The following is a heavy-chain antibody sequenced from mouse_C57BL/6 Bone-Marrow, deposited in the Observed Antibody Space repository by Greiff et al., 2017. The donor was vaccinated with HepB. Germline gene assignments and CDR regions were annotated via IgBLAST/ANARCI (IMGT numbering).Heavy chain of an antibody. J-gene: IGHJ3*01. CDR3: ARSRYYGRSPAWFAY. CDR2: IYPGDGDT. CDR1: GYAFSSYW. D-gene: IGHD1-1*01. Sequence: QVQLQQSGAELVKPGASVKISCKASGYAFSSYWMNWVKQRPGKGLEWIGQIYPGDGDTNYNGKFKGKATLTADKSSSTAYMQLSSLTSEDSAVYFCARSRYYGRSPAWFAYWGQGTLVTVSA. V-gene: IGHV1-80*01.